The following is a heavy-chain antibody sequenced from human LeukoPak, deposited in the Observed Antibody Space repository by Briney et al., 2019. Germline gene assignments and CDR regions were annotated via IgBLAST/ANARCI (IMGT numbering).Heavy chain of an antibody. CDR2: INSDGSST. Sequence: PGGSLRLSCAAYGFTFSSYWMHWVRQAPGKGLVWVSRINSDGSSTSYADSVKGRFTISRDNAKNTLYLQMNSLRAEDTAVYYCAREEGGSYFDYWGQGTLVTVSS. CDR3: AREEGGSYFDY. V-gene: IGHV3-74*01. J-gene: IGHJ4*02. D-gene: IGHD1-26*01. CDR1: GFTFSSYW.